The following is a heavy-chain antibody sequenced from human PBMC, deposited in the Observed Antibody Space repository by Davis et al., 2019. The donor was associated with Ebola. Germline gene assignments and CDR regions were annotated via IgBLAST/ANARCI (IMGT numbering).Heavy chain of an antibody. CDR1: GGSISSSNW. CDR3: ARATLIVGATSFDY. V-gene: IGHV4-4*02. J-gene: IGHJ4*02. Sequence: GSLRLSCAVSGGSISSSNWWSWVRQPPGKGLEWIGEIYHSGSTNYNPSLKSRVTISVDKSKNQFSLKLSSVTAADTAVYYCARATLIVGATSFDYWGQGTLVTVSS. CDR2: IYHSGST. D-gene: IGHD1-26*01.